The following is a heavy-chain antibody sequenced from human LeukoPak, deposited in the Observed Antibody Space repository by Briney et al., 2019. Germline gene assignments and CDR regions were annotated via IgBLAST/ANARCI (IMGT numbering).Heavy chain of an antibody. D-gene: IGHD1-1*01. V-gene: IGHV4-30-2*01. Sequence: SETLSLTCAVSGGSISSGGYAWSWIRQPPGKGLEWIGYIYDSGSTYYNPSLQSRVTVSLDRSKNQFSLKLSSVTAADTAVYYCARALEGWFDPWGQGTLVTVSS. J-gene: IGHJ5*02. CDR2: IYDSGST. CDR3: ARALEGWFDP. CDR1: GGSISSGGYA.